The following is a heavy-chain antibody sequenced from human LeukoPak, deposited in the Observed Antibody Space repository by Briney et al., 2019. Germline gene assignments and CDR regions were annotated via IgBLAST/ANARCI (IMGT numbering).Heavy chain of an antibody. CDR3: ASSLRFLEWPDYYYYGMDV. CDR2: INPNSGGT. Sequence: GASVKVSCKASGYTFTGYYMHWVRQAPGQGLEWMGWINPNSGGTNYAQKFQGGVTMTRDTSISTAYMELSRLRSDDTAVYYCASSLRFLEWPDYYYYGMDVWGQGTTVTVS. CDR1: GYTFTGYY. D-gene: IGHD3-3*01. V-gene: IGHV1-2*02. J-gene: IGHJ6*02.